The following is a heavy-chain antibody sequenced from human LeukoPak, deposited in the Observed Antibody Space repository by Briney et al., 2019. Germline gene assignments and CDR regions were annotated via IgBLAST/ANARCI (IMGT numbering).Heavy chain of an antibody. CDR1: GGSFSGYY. J-gene: IGHJ6*03. V-gene: IGHV4-34*01. CDR2: INHSGST. D-gene: IGHD3-22*01. Sequence: SETLSLTCAVYGGSFSGYYWSWIRQPPGKGLEWIGEINHSGSTNYNPSLKSRVTISVDTSKNQFSLKLSSVTAADTAVYYCAGVGYYDSSGYYSPYYYYYMDVWGKGTTVTVSS. CDR3: AGVGYYDSSGYYSPYYYYYMDV.